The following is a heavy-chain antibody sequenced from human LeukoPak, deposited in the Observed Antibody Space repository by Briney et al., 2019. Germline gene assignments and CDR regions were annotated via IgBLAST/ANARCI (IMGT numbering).Heavy chain of an antibody. Sequence: PGGSLRLSCAASGFTFSSYEMNWVRQAPGKGLEWVSYISSRGSTIYYADSVKGRFTISRDNAKNSLYLQMNSLRAEDTAVYYCARANCGGDCYSDYWGQGTLVTVSS. CDR2: ISSRGSTI. J-gene: IGHJ4*02. CDR1: GFTFSSYE. CDR3: ARANCGGDCYSDY. V-gene: IGHV3-48*03. D-gene: IGHD2-21*02.